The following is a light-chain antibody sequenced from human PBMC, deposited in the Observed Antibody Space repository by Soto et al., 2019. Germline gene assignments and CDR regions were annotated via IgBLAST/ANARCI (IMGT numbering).Light chain of an antibody. J-gene: IGKJ3*01. CDR1: QSVTSNY. CDR2: GAS. Sequence: ETVLTQSPGTLSLSPGERVTLSCRASQSVTSNYLAWYQQKPGQAPRLLIYGASSRATGIPDRFSGSGSGTDFTLTINRLEPEDFAVYYCQQYGRSPGLFTFGPGTKVDIK. V-gene: IGKV3-20*01. CDR3: QQYGRSPGLFT.